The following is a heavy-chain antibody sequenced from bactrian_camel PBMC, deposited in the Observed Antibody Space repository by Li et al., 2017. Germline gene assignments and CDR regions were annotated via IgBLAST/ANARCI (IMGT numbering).Heavy chain of an antibody. J-gene: IGHJ4*01. CDR1: GYTYSSYC. Sequence: HVQLVESGGGSVQAGGSLRLSCAASGYTYSSYCMGWFRRPSGREREGVAAIDADGRSYYKDSVKDRFTVSRDNAKNIVYLQMDRLKPEDTATYYCAAAGPFSGSWFEKVCAETVYRYWGQGTQVTVS. CDR3: AAAGPFSGSWFEKVCAETVYRY. V-gene: IGHV3-3*01. D-gene: IGHD2*01. CDR2: IDADGRS.